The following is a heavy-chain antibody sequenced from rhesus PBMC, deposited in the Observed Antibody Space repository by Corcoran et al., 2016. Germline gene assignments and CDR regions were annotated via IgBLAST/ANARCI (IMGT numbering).Heavy chain of an antibody. CDR3: ARGLVGARSYYFDY. D-gene: IGHD1-44*02. Sequence: QLQLQESGPGLVKPSETLSVTCAVSGGSISSSYWSWIRQAPGTGLEWIGYISGSGSSTHYTPSLKSRVTLSVDTSKNQLSLKLSSVTAADTAVYYCARGLVGARSYYFDYWGQGVLVTVSS. CDR2: ISGSGSST. CDR1: GGSISSSY. V-gene: IGHV4-169*01. J-gene: IGHJ4*01.